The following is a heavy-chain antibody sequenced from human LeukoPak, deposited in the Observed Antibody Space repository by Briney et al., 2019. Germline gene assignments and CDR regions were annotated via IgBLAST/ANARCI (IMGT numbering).Heavy chain of an antibody. V-gene: IGHV4-59*01. Sequence: SETLSLTCTVSGGSISSYYWSWIRQPPGKGLEWIGYIYYSGSTNYNPSLKSRVTISVDTSKNQFSLKLSSVTAADTAVYYCARGRRSLEWLGKSVNHYFDYWGQGTLVTVSS. CDR3: ARGRRSLEWLGKSVNHYFDY. D-gene: IGHD3-3*01. CDR1: GGSISSYY. CDR2: IYYSGST. J-gene: IGHJ4*02.